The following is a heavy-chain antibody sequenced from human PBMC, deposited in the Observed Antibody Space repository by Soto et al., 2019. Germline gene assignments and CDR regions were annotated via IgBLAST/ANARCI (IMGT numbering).Heavy chain of an antibody. CDR2: ISSSSSYT. V-gene: IGHV3-11*06. Sequence: GGSLRLSCAASGFTFIDYYMSWIRQAPGKGLEWVSYISSSSSYTNYADSVKGRFTISRDNAKNSLYLQMNSLRAEDTAVYYCARDRLAAAVKGYYYYGMDVWGQGTTVNVSS. D-gene: IGHD6-13*01. J-gene: IGHJ6*02. CDR3: ARDRLAAAVKGYYYYGMDV. CDR1: GFTFIDYY.